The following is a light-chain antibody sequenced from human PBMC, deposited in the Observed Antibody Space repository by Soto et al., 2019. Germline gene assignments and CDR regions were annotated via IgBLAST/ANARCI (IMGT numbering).Light chain of an antibody. V-gene: IGLV2-11*01. CDR3: SSYTSSSTPVV. CDR1: SSDVGGYDY. Sequence: QSVLTQPRSVSRSPGQSVTVSCTGTSSDVGGYDYVSWYQQHPGKAPKLMIYDVTKRPSGVPDRFSGSKSGNTASLTISGLQADDEADYYCSSYTSSSTPVVFGGGTKLTVL. CDR2: DVT. J-gene: IGLJ2*01.